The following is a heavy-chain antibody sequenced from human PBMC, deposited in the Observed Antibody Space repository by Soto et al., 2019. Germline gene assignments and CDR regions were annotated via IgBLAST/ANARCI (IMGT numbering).Heavy chain of an antibody. CDR2: IGGTGGTT. CDR3: AKGYGDYVRAVAH. CDR1: GFAFTSYA. J-gene: IGHJ4*02. V-gene: IGHV3-23*01. D-gene: IGHD4-17*01. Sequence: DVQLLESGGALVQPGASLRLSCATSGFAFTSYAMSWVRQAPGKGLEWVSTIGGTGGTTYYADSVKGRFTISKDDSKNTVYLQMNSLRAEDTGIYYCAKGYGDYVRAVAHWGPGTLVTVSS.